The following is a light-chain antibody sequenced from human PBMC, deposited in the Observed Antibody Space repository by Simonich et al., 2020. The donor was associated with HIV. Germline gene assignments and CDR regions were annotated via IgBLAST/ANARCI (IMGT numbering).Light chain of an antibody. Sequence: NFMLTQPHSVSESPGKTVTISCTRRSGSIASNYVQWYQQRPGSAPTTVIYADNQRPSGVPDRFSGSIDSSSNSASLTISGLKTEDEADYYCQSYDSSNQVFGGGTKLTVL. CDR1: SGSIASNY. V-gene: IGLV6-57*03. J-gene: IGLJ2*01. CDR3: QSYDSSNQV. CDR2: ADN.